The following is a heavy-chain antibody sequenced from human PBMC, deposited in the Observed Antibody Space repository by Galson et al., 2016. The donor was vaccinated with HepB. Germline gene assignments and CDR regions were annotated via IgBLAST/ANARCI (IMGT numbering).Heavy chain of an antibody. Sequence: SLRLSCAASGFIFSNYAMYWVRQAPGTGLEWVAIMSYDGNNKPYADSVKGRFTISRDNSKNTLYLQMNSLRVGDTAVYYCARRGVVVTAIDWYLDLWGRGTLVTVSS. D-gene: IGHD2-21*02. CDR2: MSYDGNNK. V-gene: IGHV3-30*01. CDR3: ARRGVVVTAIDWYLDL. CDR1: GFIFSNYA. J-gene: IGHJ2*01.